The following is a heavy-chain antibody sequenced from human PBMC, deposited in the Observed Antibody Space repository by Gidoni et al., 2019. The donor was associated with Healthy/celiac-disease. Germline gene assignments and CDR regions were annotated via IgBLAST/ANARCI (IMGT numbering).Heavy chain of an antibody. Sequence: EVQRVESGGGLIQPGGSLRLSCAASGFTFSSNYMSWVRQAPGKGLEWVSVIYSGGSTYYADSVKGRFTISRDNSKNTLYLQMNSLRAEDTAVYYCARGTLWFGNVNDAFDIWGQGTMVTVSS. CDR2: IYSGGST. CDR3: ARGTLWFGNVNDAFDI. J-gene: IGHJ3*02. D-gene: IGHD3-10*01. CDR1: GFTFSSNY. V-gene: IGHV3-53*01.